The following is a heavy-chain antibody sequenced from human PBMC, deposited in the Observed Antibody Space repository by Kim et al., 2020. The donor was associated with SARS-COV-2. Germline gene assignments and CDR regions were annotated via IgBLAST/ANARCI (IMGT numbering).Heavy chain of an antibody. CDR2: IIPIFGTA. CDR1: VGTFSSYA. V-gene: IGHV1-69*13. CDR3: ASCIYDFWSGYFLYYFDY. D-gene: IGHD3-3*01. J-gene: IGHJ4*02. Sequence: SVKVSCKASVGTFSSYAISWVRQAPGQGLEWMGGIIPIFGTANYAQKFQGRVTITADESTSTAYMELSSLRPEDTAVYYCASCIYDFWSGYFLYYFDYWGQGTLVTVS.